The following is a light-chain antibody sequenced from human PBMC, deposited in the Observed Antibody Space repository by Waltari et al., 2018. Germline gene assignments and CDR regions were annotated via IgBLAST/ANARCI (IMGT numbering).Light chain of an antibody. V-gene: IGKV1-39*01. J-gene: IGKJ2*01. CDR2: GAS. CDR1: QRINSY. CDR3: QQSYSSPYT. Sequence: DIQMTQSPSPLSASVGDRVTITCRASQRINSYLNWYQQKPGKAPKLLIYGASSLKSGVPSGFSGSGSGTEFTLTISSLQPEDSATYYCQQSYSSPYTFGQGTKLEIK.